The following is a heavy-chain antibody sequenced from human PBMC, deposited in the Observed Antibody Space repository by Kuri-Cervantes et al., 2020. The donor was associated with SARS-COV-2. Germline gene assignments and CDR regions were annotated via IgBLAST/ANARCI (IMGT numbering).Heavy chain of an antibody. CDR3: ARDLYYYDSSGPEGYYYYGMDV. V-gene: IGHV1-69*06. CDR2: IIPILGTA. CDR1: GGTFSSYA. J-gene: IGHJ6*02. D-gene: IGHD3-22*01. Sequence: AVKVTCKASGGTFSSYAISWVRQAPGQGLEWMGGIIPILGTASYAQKFQGRVTITADKSTSTAYMELSSLRSEDTAVYYCARDLYYYDSSGPEGYYYYGMDVWGQGTTVTVSS.